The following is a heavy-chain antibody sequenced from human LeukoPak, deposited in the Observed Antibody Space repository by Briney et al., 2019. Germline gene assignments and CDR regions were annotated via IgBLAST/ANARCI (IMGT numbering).Heavy chain of an antibody. CDR1: GGSFSGYY. Sequence: SETLSLTCAVYGGSFSGYYWSWIRQPPGKGLEWIGEINHSGSTNYNPSLKSRVTISVDTSKNQFSLKLSSVTAADTAVYYCASDIFWYNWFDPWGQGTLVTVSS. V-gene: IGHV4-34*01. CDR3: ASDIFWYNWFDP. J-gene: IGHJ5*02. CDR2: INHSGST. D-gene: IGHD3-9*01.